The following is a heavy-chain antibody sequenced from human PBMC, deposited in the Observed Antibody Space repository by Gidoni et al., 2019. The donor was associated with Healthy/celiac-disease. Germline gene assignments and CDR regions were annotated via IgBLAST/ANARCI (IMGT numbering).Heavy chain of an antibody. J-gene: IGHJ4*02. D-gene: IGHD2-2*01. CDR1: GGAISSYY. V-gene: IGHV4-59*01. CDR2: IYYSGST. Sequence: QVQLQESGPGLVKTSETLSLTCTVSGGAISSYYWSWLRQPPGKGLEWIGYIYYSGSTNYNPSLKSRVTISVDTSKNQFSLKLSSVTAADTAVYYCARVYCSSTSCLRRYYFDYWGQGTLVTVSS. CDR3: ARVYCSSTSCLRRYYFDY.